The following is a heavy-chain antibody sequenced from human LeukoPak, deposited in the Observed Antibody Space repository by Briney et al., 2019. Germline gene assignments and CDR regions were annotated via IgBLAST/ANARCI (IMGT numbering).Heavy chain of an antibody. V-gene: IGHV3-21*01. CDR2: ISSSSSYI. J-gene: IGHJ4*02. Sequence: GGSLRLSCAASGFTFSSYSMNWVRQAPGKGLEWVSSISSSSSYIYYADSVKGRFTISRDNAKNSLYLQMNSLRAEDTAVYYCAKPHTPYCSGGTCYVFDFWGQGTLVTVSS. CDR3: AKPHTPYCSGGTCYVFDF. CDR1: GFTFSSYS. D-gene: IGHD2-15*01.